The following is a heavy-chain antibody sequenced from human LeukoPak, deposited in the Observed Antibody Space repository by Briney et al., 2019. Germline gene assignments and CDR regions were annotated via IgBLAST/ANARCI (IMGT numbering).Heavy chain of an antibody. CDR2: ITPFNGNT. D-gene: IGHD6-13*01. CDR3: AREFSGSIAAAGTSFDY. CDR1: GYTFIYRY. V-gene: IGHV1-45*02. J-gene: IGHJ4*02. Sequence: SVKVSCKASGYTFIYRYLHWVRQAPGQALEWMGWITPFNGNTNYAQKFQDRVTITRDRSMSTAYMELSSLRSEDTAVYYCAREFSGSIAAAGTSFDYWGQGTLVTVSS.